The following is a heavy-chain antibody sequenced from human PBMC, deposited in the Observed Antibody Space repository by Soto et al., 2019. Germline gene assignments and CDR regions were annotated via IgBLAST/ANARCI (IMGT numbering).Heavy chain of an antibody. J-gene: IGHJ6*03. CDR2: TYYRSKWYN. Sequence: SQTLSLTCAISGDSVSSNSAAWNWIRQSPSRGLEWLGRTYYRSKWYNDYAVSVKSRITINPDTSKNQFSLQLNSVTPEDTAVYYCAREPPGGYSYGYNYYLDVWGKGTTVTVSS. V-gene: IGHV6-1*01. CDR1: GDSVSSNSAA. CDR3: AREPPGGYSYGYNYYLDV. D-gene: IGHD5-18*01.